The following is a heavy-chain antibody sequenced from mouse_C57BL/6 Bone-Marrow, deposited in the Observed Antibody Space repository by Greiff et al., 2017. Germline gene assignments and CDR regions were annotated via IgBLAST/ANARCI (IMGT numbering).Heavy chain of an antibody. J-gene: IGHJ2*01. Sequence: QVQLQQPGAELVKPGASVKLSCKASGYTFTSYWMPWVKQRPGRGLEWIGSIDPNSGGTKYTEKFKSKATLTVDKPTSTAYMQLSSLTSEDSAVYYCARAYYDYFDYWGQGTTLTVSS. CDR2: IDPNSGGT. D-gene: IGHD2-4*01. CDR3: ARAYYDYFDY. V-gene: IGHV1-72*01. CDR1: GYTFTSYW.